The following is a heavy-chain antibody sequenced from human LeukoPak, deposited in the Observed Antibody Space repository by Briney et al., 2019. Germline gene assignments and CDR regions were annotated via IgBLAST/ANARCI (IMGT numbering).Heavy chain of an antibody. CDR3: ARGTGDGYDNFGVDY. CDR1: GGSISSGSYY. J-gene: IGHJ4*02. D-gene: IGHD5-24*01. Sequence: SETLSLTCTVSGGSISSGSYYWSWIRQPAGKGLEWIGRIYTSGSTNYNPSLKSRVTISVDTSKNQFSLKLSSVTAADTAVYYCARGTGDGYDNFGVDYWGQGTLVTVSS. V-gene: IGHV4-61*02. CDR2: IYTSGST.